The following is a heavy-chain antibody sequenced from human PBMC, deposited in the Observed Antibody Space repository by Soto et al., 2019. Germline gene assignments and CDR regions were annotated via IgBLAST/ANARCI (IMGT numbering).Heavy chain of an antibody. V-gene: IGHV5-51*01. J-gene: IGHJ6*02. D-gene: IGHD6-13*01. CDR3: ARSQPYYYGIDV. Sequence: GESLKISCNGSAYNFTTYWIAWVRQMPGEGLEWMGIIYPGDSDTRYSPSFQGQVTISADKSINTAYLQWSSLKPSDTAMYYCARSQPYYYGIDVWGQGTTVTVS. CDR2: IYPGDSDT. CDR1: AYNFTTYW.